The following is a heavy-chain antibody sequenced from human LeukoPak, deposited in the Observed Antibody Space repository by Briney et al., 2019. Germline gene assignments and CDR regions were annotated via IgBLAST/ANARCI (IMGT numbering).Heavy chain of an antibody. CDR3: ARTIGQYSNSWLYFYYGLDV. CDR2: IKLDGIEK. Sequence: GGSLRLSCAASGFTFSNFWMSWVRQAPGKGLEWVADIKLDGIEKHYVESVKGRFTISRDNSKSTLYLQMNSLRTEDTAVYYCARTIGQYSNSWLYFYYGLDVWGQGTTVTVSS. V-gene: IGHV3-7*03. D-gene: IGHD6-13*01. J-gene: IGHJ6*02. CDR1: GFTFSNFW.